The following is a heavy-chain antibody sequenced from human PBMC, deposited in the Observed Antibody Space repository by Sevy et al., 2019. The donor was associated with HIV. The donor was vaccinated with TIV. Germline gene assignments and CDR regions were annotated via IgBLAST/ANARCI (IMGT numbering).Heavy chain of an antibody. CDR3: AREYYYYGSGSYYFLDY. Sequence: GGSLRLSCAASGFTFSSYGMHWVRQAPGKGLEWVAVIWYDGSNKYYADSVKGRFTISRDNSKNTRYLQMNSLRAEDTAVYYCAREYYYYGSGSYYFLDYWGQGTLVTVSS. CDR2: IWYDGSNK. J-gene: IGHJ4*02. V-gene: IGHV3-33*01. D-gene: IGHD3-10*01. CDR1: GFTFSSYG.